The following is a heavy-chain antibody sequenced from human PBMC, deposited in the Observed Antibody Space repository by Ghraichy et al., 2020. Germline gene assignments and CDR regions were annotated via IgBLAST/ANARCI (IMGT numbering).Heavy chain of an antibody. CDR2: ISACNGNT. V-gene: IGHV1-18*04. CDR1: GYTFTSYG. J-gene: IGHJ6*02. D-gene: IGHD3-22*01. Sequence: ASVKVSCKASGYTFTSYGISWVRQAPGQGLEWMGWISACNGNTNYAQKLQGRVTMTTDTSTSTAYMELRSLRTDDTAVYYGARIILRGNYYDSSGYYPDYYYYSGMHVWGQGTTVTGSS. CDR3: ARIILRGNYYDSSGYYPDYYYYSGMHV.